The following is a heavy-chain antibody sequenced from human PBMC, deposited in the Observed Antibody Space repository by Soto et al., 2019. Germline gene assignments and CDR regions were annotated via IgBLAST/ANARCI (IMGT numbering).Heavy chain of an antibody. CDR1: GFTFSNYA. V-gene: IGHV3-64*01. D-gene: IGHD2-2*01. CDR3: AARYCGTTSCFHFDY. CDR2: ITGNGSST. J-gene: IGHJ4*02. Sequence: GGSLRLSCAASGFTFSNYAMNWVRQAPGKGLEYVSAITGNGSSTYYANSVKGRFTISRDNSKNTLYLQMGSLRTEDMAVYYCAARYCGTTSCFHFDYWGQGALVTVSS.